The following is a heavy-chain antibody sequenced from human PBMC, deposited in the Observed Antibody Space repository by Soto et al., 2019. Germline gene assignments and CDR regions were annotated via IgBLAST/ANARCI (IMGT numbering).Heavy chain of an antibody. CDR3: ARGGGYYDTSGYNRDTFDM. V-gene: IGHV3-21*01. CDR1: GFTFSSYS. D-gene: IGHD3-22*01. Sequence: LRLSCAGIGFTFSSYSMNWVRQAPGKGLEWVSCVSSSSSYIFYADSVTGRLAITRDNAKDSLHLQMNSLRAEDTAVYYCARGGGYYDTSGYNRDTFDMWGQGTMVTVSS. CDR2: VSSSSSYI. J-gene: IGHJ3*02.